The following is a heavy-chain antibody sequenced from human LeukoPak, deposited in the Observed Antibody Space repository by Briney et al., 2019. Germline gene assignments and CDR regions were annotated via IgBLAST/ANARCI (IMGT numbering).Heavy chain of an antibody. D-gene: IGHD6-13*01. Sequence: PGGSLRLSCAASGFTFSDYYMSWIRQAPGKGLEWVSYISSSGSTIYYADSVKGRFTISRDNAKNSLYLQMNSLRAEDTAVYYCATEQIGYSSSWYGHPFDYWGQGTLVTVSS. CDR2: ISSSGSTI. J-gene: IGHJ4*02. CDR1: GFTFSDYY. V-gene: IGHV3-11*04. CDR3: ATEQIGYSSSWYGHPFDY.